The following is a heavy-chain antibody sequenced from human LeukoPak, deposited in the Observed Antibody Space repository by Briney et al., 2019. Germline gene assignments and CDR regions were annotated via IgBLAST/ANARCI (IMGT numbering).Heavy chain of an antibody. D-gene: IGHD2-21*02. Sequence: QAGGSLRLSCSASGFTFSSYAMHWVRQAPGKGLEYVSVISSNGGSTYYADSVKGRFTISRDNSKNTLYLQMSSLRAEDTAVYYCVKGVVVVTARAFDYWGQGTLVTVSS. V-gene: IGHV3-64D*06. J-gene: IGHJ4*02. CDR3: VKGVVVVTARAFDY. CDR2: ISSNGGST. CDR1: GFTFSSYA.